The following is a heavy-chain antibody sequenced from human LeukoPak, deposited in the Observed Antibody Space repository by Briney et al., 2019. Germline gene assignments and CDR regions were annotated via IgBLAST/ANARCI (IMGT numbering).Heavy chain of an antibody. J-gene: IGHJ4*02. CDR3: ARQITDQSSGYDSIDY. D-gene: IGHD5-12*01. CDR2: IFPGDSDT. Sequence: GESLKISCKVSGHSFTDYWIGWVRQMPGKGLEWMGVIFPGDSDTRYSPSFQGQVTISADKSISTAYLQWSSLKASDTVMYYCARQITDQSSGYDSIDYWGQGTLVTVSS. V-gene: IGHV5-51*01. CDR1: GHSFTDYW.